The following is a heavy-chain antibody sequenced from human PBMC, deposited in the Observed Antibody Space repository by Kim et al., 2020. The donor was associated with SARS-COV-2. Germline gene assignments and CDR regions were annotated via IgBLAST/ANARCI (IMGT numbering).Heavy chain of an antibody. J-gene: IGHJ5*02. CDR3: AKDLYCSSTSCSPGNWFDP. D-gene: IGHD2-2*01. CDR2: ISGSGGST. V-gene: IGHV3-23*01. CDR1: GFTFSSYA. Sequence: GGSLRLSCAASGFTFSSYAMSWVRQAPGKGLEWVSAISGSGGSTYYADSVKGRFTISRDNSKNTLYLQMNSLRAEDTAVYYCAKDLYCSSTSCSPGNWFDPWGQGTLVTVSS.